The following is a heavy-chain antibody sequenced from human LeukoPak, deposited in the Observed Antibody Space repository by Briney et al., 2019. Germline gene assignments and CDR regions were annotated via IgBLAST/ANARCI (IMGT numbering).Heavy chain of an antibody. CDR3: ARSGGVGGSYCYAFDI. V-gene: IGHV4-61*02. CDR2: IYTSGST. Sequence: PSETLSPTCTVSGGSISSGSYYWSWIRQPAGKGLEWIGRIYTSGSTNYNPSLKSRVTISVDTSKNQFSLKLSSVTAADTAVYYCARSGGVGGSYCYAFDIWGQGTMVTVSS. CDR1: GGSISSGSYY. J-gene: IGHJ3*02. D-gene: IGHD1-26*01.